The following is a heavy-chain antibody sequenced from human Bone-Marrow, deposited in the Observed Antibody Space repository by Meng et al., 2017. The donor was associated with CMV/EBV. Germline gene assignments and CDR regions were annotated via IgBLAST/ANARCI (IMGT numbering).Heavy chain of an antibody. D-gene: IGHD2-15*01. CDR3: ARLGDCSGGSCYYYYYYGMDV. Sequence: GESLKISCAASGFTFSSYSMNWVRQAPGKGLEWVSSISSSSSYIYYADSVKGRFTISRDNAKNSLYLQMNSLRAEDTAVYYCARLGDCSGGSCYYYYYYGMDVWGQGTTVTVSS. V-gene: IGHV3-21*01. J-gene: IGHJ6*02. CDR1: GFTFSSYS. CDR2: ISSSSSYI.